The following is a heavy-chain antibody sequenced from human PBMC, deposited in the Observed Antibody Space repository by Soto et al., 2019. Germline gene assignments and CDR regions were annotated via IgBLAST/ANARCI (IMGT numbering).Heavy chain of an antibody. Sequence: GVLRLSCIGYGFTLGDFAMSWVRQAPGKGLEWLGFIRSKAYGGATQYAASVKGRFTISRDDSKSIAYLQMNSLKTDDTAVYYCTRDPYNSSPRSGYYYYGMDVWGKGTTVTVSS. J-gene: IGHJ6*04. CDR2: IRSKAYGGAT. CDR1: GFTLGDFA. V-gene: IGHV3-49*04. CDR3: TRDPYNSSPRSGYYYYGMDV. D-gene: IGHD3-22*01.